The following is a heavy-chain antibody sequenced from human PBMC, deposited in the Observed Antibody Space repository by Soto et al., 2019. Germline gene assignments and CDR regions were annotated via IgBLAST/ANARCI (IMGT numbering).Heavy chain of an antibody. J-gene: IGHJ4*02. Sequence: ASVKVSCKASGYTFTSYGIHWVRQAPGQRLEWTGWISAYNGNTNYAQKLQGRVTMTTDTSTSTAYMELRSLRSDDTAVYYCAREVVFDWLNDYWGQGTLVTVSS. CDR1: GYTFTSYG. V-gene: IGHV1-18*01. D-gene: IGHD3-9*01. CDR2: ISAYNGNT. CDR3: AREVVFDWLNDY.